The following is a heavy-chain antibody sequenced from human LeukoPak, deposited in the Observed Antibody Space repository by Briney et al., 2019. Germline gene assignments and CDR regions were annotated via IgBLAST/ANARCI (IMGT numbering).Heavy chain of an antibody. D-gene: IGHD6-19*01. CDR2: ISGSGGST. CDR1: GFTFSSYA. V-gene: IGHV3-23*01. Sequence: GGSLRLSCAASGFTFSSYAMSWVRQAPGKGLEWVSAISGSGGSTYYADSVKGWFTISRDNSKNTLYLQMNSLRAENTAVYYCAKDIRSSKYSSGWFPFDYWGQGTLVTVSS. J-gene: IGHJ4*02. CDR3: AKDIRSSKYSSGWFPFDY.